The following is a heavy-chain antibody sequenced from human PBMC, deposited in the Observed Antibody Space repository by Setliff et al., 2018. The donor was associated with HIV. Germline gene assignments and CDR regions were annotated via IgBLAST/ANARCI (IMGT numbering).Heavy chain of an antibody. CDR1: GGSISSTSSY. D-gene: IGHD4-17*01. J-gene: IGHJ3*01. CDR2: IYYSGST. Sequence: SETLSLTCTVSGGSISSTSSYWGWIRQPPGKGLEWIGNIYYSGSTYYNPSLKSRVTISVDTSKNQFSLKLNSVTAADTAVYYCARVQMAYAAFDVWGQGTMVTVSS. CDR3: ARVQMAYAAFDV. V-gene: IGHV4-39*01.